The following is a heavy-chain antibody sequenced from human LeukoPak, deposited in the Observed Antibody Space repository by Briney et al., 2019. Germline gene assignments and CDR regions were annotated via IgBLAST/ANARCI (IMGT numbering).Heavy chain of an antibody. Sequence: GGSLRLSCAASGFTFSSYEMNWVRQAPGKGLEWGSYISSSGSTIYYADSVKGRFTISRDNAKNSLYLQMNSLRAEDTAVYYCARDEGWFGELYYWGQGTLVTVSS. V-gene: IGHV3-48*03. CDR2: ISSSGSTI. CDR1: GFTFSSYE. CDR3: ARDEGWFGELYY. J-gene: IGHJ4*02. D-gene: IGHD3-10*01.